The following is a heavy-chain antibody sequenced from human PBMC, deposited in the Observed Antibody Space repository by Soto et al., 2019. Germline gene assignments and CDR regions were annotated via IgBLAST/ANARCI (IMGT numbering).Heavy chain of an antibody. CDR2: IFDSGTT. Sequence: QVQLQESGPGLVKPSQTLSLTCTVSGGSISSGGYYWSWLRQNPGKGLEWIGYIFDSGTTYYNPSPKSPVTISVYPSKSQSSLRLTSVTATDTAVYYCASQASGWYPDYWGQGTLFTVSS. CDR1: GGSISSGGYY. D-gene: IGHD6-19*01. J-gene: IGHJ4*02. V-gene: IGHV4-31*01. CDR3: ASQASGWYPDY.